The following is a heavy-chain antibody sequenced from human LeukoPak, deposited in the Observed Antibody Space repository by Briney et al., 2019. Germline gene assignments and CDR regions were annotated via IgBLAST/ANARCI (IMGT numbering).Heavy chain of an antibody. CDR3: ARDYKYAFDN. CDR1: GFTFSDYS. Sequence: GSLRLSCAASGFTFSDYSMNWVRPAPGKGLEWISYIGIDSGNTNYADSVKGRFTISGDKAKNSLYLQMNSLRVEDTAVYYCARDYKYAFDNWGQGTLVTVSS. CDR2: IGIDSGNT. D-gene: IGHD5-24*01. J-gene: IGHJ4*02. V-gene: IGHV3-48*01.